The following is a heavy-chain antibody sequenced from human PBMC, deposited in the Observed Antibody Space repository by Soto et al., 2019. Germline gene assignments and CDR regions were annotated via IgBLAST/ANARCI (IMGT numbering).Heavy chain of an antibody. CDR2: IYWDDDK. Sequence: QITLKESGPTLVKPTQTLTLTCTFSGFSLSTSGVGVGWIRQPPGKALEWLALIYWDDDKRYSPSLKSRLTITNDTSKNQVVLTMTNMDPVDTATYYCAHSFYGDYEGNWFDPWGQGTLVTVSS. CDR1: GFSLSTSGVG. V-gene: IGHV2-5*02. CDR3: AHSFYGDYEGNWFDP. J-gene: IGHJ5*02. D-gene: IGHD4-17*01.